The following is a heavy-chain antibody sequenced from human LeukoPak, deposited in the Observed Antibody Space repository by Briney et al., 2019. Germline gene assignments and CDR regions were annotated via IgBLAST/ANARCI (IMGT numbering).Heavy chain of an antibody. CDR1: GFTFSDHY. Sequence: GGSLRLSCAASGFTFSDHYMDWVRQAPGKGLEWVGRTRNKANSYTTEYAASVKGRFTISRDDSKNSLYLQMNGLKTEDTAVYYCAREGKRITMVRGVLTPRGYYYMDVWGKGTTVTVSS. CDR3: AREGKRITMVRGVLTPRGYYYMDV. CDR2: TRNKANSYTT. D-gene: IGHD3-10*01. V-gene: IGHV3-72*01. J-gene: IGHJ6*03.